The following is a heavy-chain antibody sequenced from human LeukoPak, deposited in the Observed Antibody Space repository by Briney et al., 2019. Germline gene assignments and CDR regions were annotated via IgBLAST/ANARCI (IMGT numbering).Heavy chain of an antibody. V-gene: IGHV3-23*01. Sequence: GGSLRLSCAASGFTFSSYAMSWVRQSPGKGLEWVSAISGSGGSTYYADSVKGRFTISRDNSKNTLYLQMNSLRAEDTAVYYCAKDRIRSTRPYDAFDIWGQGTMVTVSS. CDR3: AKDRIRSTRPYDAFDI. CDR2: ISGSGGST. CDR1: GFTFSSYA. D-gene: IGHD2-2*01. J-gene: IGHJ3*02.